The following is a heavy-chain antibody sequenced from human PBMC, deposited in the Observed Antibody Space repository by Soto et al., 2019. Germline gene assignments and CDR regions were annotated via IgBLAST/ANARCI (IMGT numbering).Heavy chain of an antibody. CDR1: GGSISSSSYY. V-gene: IGHV4-39*07. J-gene: IGHJ5*02. D-gene: IGHD6-13*01. CDR2: IYYSGST. CDR3: ARKAAAGTYWFDP. Sequence: SETLSLTCTVSGGSISSSSYYWGWIRQPPGKGMEWIGNIYYSGSTYYNPSLKSRVTISVDTSKNQFSLKLSSVTAADTAVYYCARKAAAGTYWFDPWGQGTLVTVS.